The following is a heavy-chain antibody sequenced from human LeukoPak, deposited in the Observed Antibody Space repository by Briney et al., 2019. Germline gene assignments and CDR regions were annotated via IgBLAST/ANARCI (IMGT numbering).Heavy chain of an antibody. J-gene: IGHJ4*02. V-gene: IGHV4-4*09. CDR2: IHSSGGS. D-gene: IGHD1-26*01. Sequence: SETLSLTCTVSGASISNYYWSWIRQTPEKGLEWMGHIHSSGGSSYYPSLKSRLTLSIDTSRNQLSLKLPSVTAADTAVYFCARLGNYHDFWGQGTLVTVSS. CDR3: ARLGNYHDF. CDR1: GASISNYY.